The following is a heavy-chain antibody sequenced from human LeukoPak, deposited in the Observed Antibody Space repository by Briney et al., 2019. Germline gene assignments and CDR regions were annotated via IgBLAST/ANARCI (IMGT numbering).Heavy chain of an antibody. CDR1: GFTFSDSA. D-gene: IGHD2-15*01. CDR3: AKGEYCSGGSCYSASYYYYGMDV. CDR2: ISGSGGST. Sequence: GGSLRLSCAASGFTFSDSAMTWVRQAPGKGLEWVSAISGSGGSTYYADSVKGRFTISRDNSKNTLYLQMNSLRAEDTAVYYCAKGEYCSGGSCYSASYYYYGMDVWGQGTTVTVSS. J-gene: IGHJ6*02. V-gene: IGHV3-23*01.